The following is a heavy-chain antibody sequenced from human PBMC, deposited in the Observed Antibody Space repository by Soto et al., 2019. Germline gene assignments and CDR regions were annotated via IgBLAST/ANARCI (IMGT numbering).Heavy chain of an antibody. Sequence: LRLSCAASGFTFSSYSMNWVRQAPGKGLEWVSSISSSSSYIYYADSVKGRFTISRDNAKNSLYLQMNSLRAEDTAVYYCAREGYYDFWSGNREAYYYYGMDVWGQGTTVTVSS. CDR2: ISSSSSYI. V-gene: IGHV3-21*01. J-gene: IGHJ6*02. D-gene: IGHD3-3*01. CDR3: AREGYYDFWSGNREAYYYYGMDV. CDR1: GFTFSSYS.